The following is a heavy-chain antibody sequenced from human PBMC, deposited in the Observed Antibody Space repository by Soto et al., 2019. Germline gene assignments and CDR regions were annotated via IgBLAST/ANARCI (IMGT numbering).Heavy chain of an antibody. D-gene: IGHD6-13*01. CDR1: GGSFSGYY. CDR2: INHSGST. Sequence: QVQLQQWGAGLLKPSETLSLTCAVYGGSFSGYYWSWIRQPPGKGLEWIGEINHSGSTNYNPSLKRRVTIPVDTSKNQSSLKQSSVPAEDTAVYYCARSGSSSWYVTPNSSDPWGQGTLLTVSS. CDR3: ARSGSSSWYVTPNSSDP. J-gene: IGHJ5*02. V-gene: IGHV4-34*01.